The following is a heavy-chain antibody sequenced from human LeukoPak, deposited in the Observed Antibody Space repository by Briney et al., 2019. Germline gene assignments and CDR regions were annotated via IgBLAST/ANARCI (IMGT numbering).Heavy chain of an antibody. CDR3: AKGGVVIVRDFYYYYMDV. V-gene: IGHV3-23*01. J-gene: IGHJ6*03. D-gene: IGHD3-3*01. Sequence: GGSLRLSCAASGFTFSSYAMNWVRQAPGKGLEWVSGISGSGGSTYYADSVKGRFTISRDNSENTLYLQMNSLRAEDTAVYYCAKGGVVIVRDFYYYYMDVWGKGTTVTVSS. CDR2: ISGSGGST. CDR1: GFTFSSYA.